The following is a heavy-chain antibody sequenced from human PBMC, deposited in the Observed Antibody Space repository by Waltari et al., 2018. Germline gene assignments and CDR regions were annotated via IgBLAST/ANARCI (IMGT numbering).Heavy chain of an antibody. CDR2: FDPEQRET. Sequence: QVQVVQSGAEVKNHGASVKVSCKVPGYTLYELSMHWVRQAPGKGLGWMGGFDPEQRETVYSQNFQGRVTITEDATTATAYMQLTSLRPDDTAVYYCVTGRTMRSVGGILVIEHGLRAGYFQFWGQGTLVVVSS. D-gene: IGHD3-16*02. CDR3: VTGRTMRSVGGILVIEHGLRAGYFQF. J-gene: IGHJ1*01. CDR1: GYTLYELS. V-gene: IGHV1-24*01.